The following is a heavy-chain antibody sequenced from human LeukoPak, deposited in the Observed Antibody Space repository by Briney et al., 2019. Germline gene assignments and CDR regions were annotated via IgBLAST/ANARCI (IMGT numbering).Heavy chain of an antibody. V-gene: IGHV1-24*01. D-gene: IGHD2-2*01. J-gene: IGHJ4*02. CDR3: ATDPSTWPVDF. CDR1: GYTLNEVS. Sequence: ASVKVSCKVSGYTLNEVSMHWVRQAPGKGLEWVGTFDPEDGEPVYSQNFRGRVTMTEDTSTDTAYLELSGLRSEDTAVYYCATDPSTWPVDFWGQGTLVTVSS. CDR2: FDPEDGEP.